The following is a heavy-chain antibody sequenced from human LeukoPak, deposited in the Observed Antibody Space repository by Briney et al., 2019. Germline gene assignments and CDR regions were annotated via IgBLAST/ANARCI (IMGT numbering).Heavy chain of an antibody. CDR3: ARVLYSINCYDN. D-gene: IGHD6-13*01. J-gene: IGHJ4*02. CDR1: GYTFSTYY. Sequence: ASVKVSCKASGYTFSTYYLHWVRQAPGQGLEWMGTINSSGGRTSYAQKLQGRVTMTRDTSTSTAYMELSSLRSEDTAVYYCARVLYSINCYDNWGQGTLVTVSS. V-gene: IGHV1-46*01. CDR2: INSSGGRT.